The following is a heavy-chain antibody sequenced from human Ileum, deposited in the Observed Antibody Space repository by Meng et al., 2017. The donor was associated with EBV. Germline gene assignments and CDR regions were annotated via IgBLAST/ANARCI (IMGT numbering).Heavy chain of an antibody. D-gene: IGHD5-24*01. CDR3: ATVRDGYPRLFDY. Sequence: EVDLVESGGGLVRPGGSLRLSCAASGFTFSDYWMHWVRQAPGKGLVWVSHITSDGSSTNYADSVKGRFTISRDNAKNTLYLQMNSLRAEDAAVYYCATVRDGYPRLFDYWGQGTLVTVSS. CDR2: ITSDGSST. CDR1: GFTFSDYW. V-gene: IGHV3-74*01. J-gene: IGHJ4*02.